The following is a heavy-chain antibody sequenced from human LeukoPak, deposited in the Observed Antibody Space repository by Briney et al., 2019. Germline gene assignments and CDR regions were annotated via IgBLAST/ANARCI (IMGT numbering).Heavy chain of an antibody. V-gene: IGHV3-23*01. J-gene: IGHJ6*03. Sequence: GGSLRLSCAASGFTFSSYAMSWVRQAPGKGLEWVSAISGSGGSTYYADSVKGRFTISRDNSKNTLYLQMNSLRAEDTAVYYCATRYCGGDCGFDYYYYMDVWGKGTTVTVSS. CDR1: GFTFSSYA. CDR3: ATRYCGGDCGFDYYYYMDV. CDR2: ISGSGGST. D-gene: IGHD2-21*02.